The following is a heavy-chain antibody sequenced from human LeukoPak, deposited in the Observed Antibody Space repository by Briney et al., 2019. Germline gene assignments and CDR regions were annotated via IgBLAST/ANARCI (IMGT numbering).Heavy chain of an antibody. CDR3: PRSSVEIAAQIDY. V-gene: IGHV5-51*01. D-gene: IGHD2-15*01. J-gene: IGHJ4*02. CDR2: IYPGDSDT. CDR1: GYNFTNFW. Sequence: GESLKISCKGFGYNFTNFWIGWVRQMPGKGLEWMGIIYPGDSDTRYSPSFQGQVTISADKSINTAYLQWSSLKASDTAIYYCPRSSVEIAAQIDYWGQGTLVTVSS.